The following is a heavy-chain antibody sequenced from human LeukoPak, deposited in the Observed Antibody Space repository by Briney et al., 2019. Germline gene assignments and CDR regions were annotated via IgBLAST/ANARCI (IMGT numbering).Heavy chain of an antibody. CDR3: ARGLGYSYGIDY. CDR1: GFTVSSNY. V-gene: IGHV3-53*01. J-gene: IGHJ4*02. D-gene: IGHD5-18*01. Sequence: GGSLRLSCAASGFTVSSNYMSWVRQAPGKGLEWVSVIYSGGSTFYADSVKGRFTISRDNSKNTLYLQMNSLRAEDTAVYYCARGLGYSYGIDYWGQGTLVTVSS. CDR2: IYSGGST.